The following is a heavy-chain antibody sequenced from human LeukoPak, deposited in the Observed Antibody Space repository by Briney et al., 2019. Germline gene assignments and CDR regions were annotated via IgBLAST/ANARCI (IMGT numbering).Heavy chain of an antibody. CDR1: GFTFSSYS. CDR3: ARVRIAARHFDY. CDR2: ISSSSSYI. J-gene: IGHJ4*02. Sequence: GGSLRLFCAASGFTFSSYSMNWVRQAPGKGLEWVSSISSSSSYIYYADSVKGRFTISRDNAKNSLYLQMNSLRAEDTAVYYCARVRIAARHFDYWGQGTLVTVSS. D-gene: IGHD6-6*01. V-gene: IGHV3-21*01.